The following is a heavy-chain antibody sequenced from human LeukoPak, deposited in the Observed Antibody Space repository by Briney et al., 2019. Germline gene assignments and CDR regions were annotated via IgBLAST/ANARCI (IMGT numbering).Heavy chain of an antibody. CDR1: GFTFSSYG. J-gene: IGHJ4*02. CDR2: IRYDGSNK. D-gene: IGHD2-2*01. V-gene: IGHV3-30*02. Sequence: GGSLRLSCAASGFTFSSYGMHWVRQAPGKGLEWVAFIRYDGSNKYYADSVKGRFTISRDNAKNTLYLQMNSLRAEDTAVYYCAKGKSTSPTMYYFDYWGQGTLVTVSS. CDR3: AKGKSTSPTMYYFDY.